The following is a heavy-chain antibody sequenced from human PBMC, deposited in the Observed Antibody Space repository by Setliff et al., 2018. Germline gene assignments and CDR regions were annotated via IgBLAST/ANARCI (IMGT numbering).Heavy chain of an antibody. Sequence: GGSLRLSCAASGFVVSNNEMSWVRQAPEKGLEWVSVTYASGATNYADSVKGRFTISRDNSKNSLYLQMNSLRAEDAAVYYCAKDGVGPTYTYFFDFWGQGAQVTVSS. CDR3: AKDGVGPTYTYFFDF. CDR2: TYASGAT. CDR1: GFVVSNNE. D-gene: IGHD1-26*01. V-gene: IGHV3-53*01. J-gene: IGHJ4*02.